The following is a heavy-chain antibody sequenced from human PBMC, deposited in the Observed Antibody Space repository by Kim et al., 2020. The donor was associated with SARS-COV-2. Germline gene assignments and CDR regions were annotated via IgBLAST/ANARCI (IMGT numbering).Heavy chain of an antibody. Sequence: ASVKVSCKASGYTFTSYLIHWVLQAPGQGLEWMGMINPSSANTRYAQSFQGRVTTTSDTSTSTASMELSSLTSEDTAAYYCARAWDQNFDFWCQGTLVTV. V-gene: IGHV1-46*01. CDR2: INPSSANT. D-gene: IGHD1-26*01. CDR1: GYTFTSYL. CDR3: ARAWDQNFDF. J-gene: IGHJ4*02.